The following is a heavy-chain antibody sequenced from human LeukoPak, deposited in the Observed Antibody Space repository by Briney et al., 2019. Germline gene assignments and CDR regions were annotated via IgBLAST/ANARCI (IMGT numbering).Heavy chain of an antibody. CDR2: ISTNGDRT. D-gene: IGHD6-13*01. J-gene: IGHJ4*02. V-gene: IGHV3-64*01. Sequence: PGGSLRLSCAASGFTFSSYAMHWVRQAPGKGLEYVSVISTNGDRTYYANSVKGRFTISRDNSKNTLYLRMGSLRPEDMAVYYCARDKAAVGNDYWGLGTLVTVSS. CDR3: ARDKAAVGNDY. CDR1: GFTFSSYA.